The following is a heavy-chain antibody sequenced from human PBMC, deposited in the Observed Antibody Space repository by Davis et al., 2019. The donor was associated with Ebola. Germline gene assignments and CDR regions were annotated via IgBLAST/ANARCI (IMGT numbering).Heavy chain of an antibody. CDR3: AKRGDSSGWDHFDN. J-gene: IGHJ4*02. V-gene: IGHV3-30*04. D-gene: IGHD6-19*01. Sequence: GESLKISCAASGFTFSSYAMHWVRQAPGKGLEWVAVISYDGSNKYYADSVKGRFTISRDNSKNTLYLQMNSLRAEDTAVYYCAKRGDSSGWDHFDNWGQGTLVTVSS. CDR2: ISYDGSNK. CDR1: GFTFSSYA.